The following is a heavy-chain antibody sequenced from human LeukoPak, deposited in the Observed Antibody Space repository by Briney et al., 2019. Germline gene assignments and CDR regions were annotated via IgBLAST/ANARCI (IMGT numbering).Heavy chain of an antibody. CDR1: GYTFTSYD. V-gene: IGHV1-8*03. Sequence: GASVKVSCKASGYTFTSYDINWVRQATGQGLEWMGWMNPNSGNTGYAQKFQGRVTITRNTSISTAYMELSSLRSEDTAVYYCARRPSGSYYDYFDYWGQGTLVTVSS. CDR3: ARRPSGSYYDYFDY. J-gene: IGHJ4*02. CDR2: MNPNSGNT. D-gene: IGHD1-26*01.